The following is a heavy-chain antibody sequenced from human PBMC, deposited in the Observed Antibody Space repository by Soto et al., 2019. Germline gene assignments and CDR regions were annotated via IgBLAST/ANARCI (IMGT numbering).Heavy chain of an antibody. Sequence: ASVKVSCKASGYTFTGYYMHWVRQAPGQGLEWMGWINPNSGGTNYAQKFQGRVTMTRDTSISTAYMELSRLRSDDTAVYYCARVEQRWGYYYYGMDVWGQGTTVTVYS. CDR2: INPNSGGT. J-gene: IGHJ6*02. D-gene: IGHD6-25*01. CDR1: GYTFTGYY. V-gene: IGHV1-2*02. CDR3: ARVEQRWGYYYYGMDV.